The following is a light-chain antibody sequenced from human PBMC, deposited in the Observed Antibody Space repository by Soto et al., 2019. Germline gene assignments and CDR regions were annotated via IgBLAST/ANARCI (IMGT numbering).Light chain of an antibody. Sequence: QAVVTQEPSLTVSPGGTVTPTWGSSTGTVTSGHHPYWLQQKPGQAPRPLIYHTTNTLSWTPARFSGSLLGGKAALTLSGAQPEDEALYYCMLTYSGPWVFGGGTQLTVL. CDR1: TGTVTSGHH. CDR3: MLTYSGPWV. CDR2: HTT. V-gene: IGLV7-46*01. J-gene: IGLJ3*02.